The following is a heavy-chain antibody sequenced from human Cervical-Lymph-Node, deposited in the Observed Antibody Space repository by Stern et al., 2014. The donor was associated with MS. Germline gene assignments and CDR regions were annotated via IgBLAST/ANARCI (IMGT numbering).Heavy chain of an antibody. CDR1: GFSVATAGVG. CDR2: LYWDDDK. Sequence: EESGPTLVKPTQTVTLTCTLSGFSVATAGVGVGWIRQPPGKALEWLALLYWDDDKLYSPSLKNRLTIIKDTSKNQVVLTMTNVDPVDTATYYCAHSRVKYCRGGTCYSSLFDYWGQGTLVTVSS. V-gene: IGHV2-5*02. D-gene: IGHD2-15*01. J-gene: IGHJ4*02. CDR3: AHSRVKYCRGGTCYSSLFDY.